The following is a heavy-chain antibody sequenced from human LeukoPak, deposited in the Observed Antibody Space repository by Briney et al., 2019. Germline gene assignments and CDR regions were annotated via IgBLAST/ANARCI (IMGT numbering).Heavy chain of an antibody. D-gene: IGHD4-17*01. J-gene: IGHJ6*03. V-gene: IGHV3-7*01. CDR3: ARSGDYVSYYYYYMDV. CDR1: GFTFSSYG. CDR2: IKQDGSEK. Sequence: PGGSLRLSCAASGFTFSSYGMHWVRQAPGKGLEWVANIKQDGSEKYYVDSVKGRFTISRDNAKNSLYLQMNSLRAEDTAVYYCARSGDYVSYYYYYMDVWGKGTTVTVSS.